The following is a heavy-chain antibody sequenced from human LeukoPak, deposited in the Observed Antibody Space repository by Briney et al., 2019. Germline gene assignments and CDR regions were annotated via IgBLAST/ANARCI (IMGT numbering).Heavy chain of an antibody. J-gene: IGHJ4*02. Sequence: ASVKVSCKASGYTFTGYYMHWVRQAPGQGLEWMGRINPNNGGTNYAQKFQGRVTLTRDTSLSTAYMELSRLRSDDTAVYYCARDREDILTGYDYWGQGTLVTVSS. CDR3: ARDREDILTGYDY. V-gene: IGHV1-2*06. D-gene: IGHD3-9*01. CDR1: GYTFTGYY. CDR2: INPNNGGT.